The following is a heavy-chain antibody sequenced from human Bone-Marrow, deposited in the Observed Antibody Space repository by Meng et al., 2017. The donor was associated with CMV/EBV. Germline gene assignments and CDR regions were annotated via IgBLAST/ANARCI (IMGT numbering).Heavy chain of an antibody. CDR3: ARRWSVARTPRNWLDA. CDR2: INPSGGST. CDR1: GYTFTSYY. V-gene: IGHV1-46*01. D-gene: IGHD6-19*01. Sequence: ASVKVSCKASGYTFTSYYMHWVRQAPGQGLEWMGIINPSGGSTSYAQKFQGRVTMTRDTYTSTVYMELSSLRSEDTAVYYCARRWSVARTPRNWLDAWGQGTLVTVSS. J-gene: IGHJ5*02.